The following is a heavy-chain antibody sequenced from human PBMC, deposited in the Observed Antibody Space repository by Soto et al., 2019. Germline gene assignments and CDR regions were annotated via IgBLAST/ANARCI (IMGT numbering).Heavy chain of an antibody. CDR2: AGGYTGYV. J-gene: IGHJ4*02. CDR1: GFIFSNYR. Sequence: GGSLRLSCGASGFIFSNYRMNWVRQAPGKGLEWISCAGGYTGYVDNADVVKGRFTISRENAKNSLWLQTSILRAEDTAVYYCAREDWGFDYWGQVTLVTVSS. CDR3: AREDWGFDY. V-gene: IGHV3-21*01. D-gene: IGHD7-27*01.